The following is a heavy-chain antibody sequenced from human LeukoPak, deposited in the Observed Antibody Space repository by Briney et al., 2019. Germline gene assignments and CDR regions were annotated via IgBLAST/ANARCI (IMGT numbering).Heavy chain of an antibody. CDR2: ISYSGST. CDR3: ARDDYRGVTNLDP. V-gene: IGHV4-59*01. Sequence: SETLSLTCTVSGGSISPYFGSWIRQPPGKGLEWIGYISYSGSTNYNPSLKSRVTISVDTSKNQFSLQLSSVTAADTAVYYCARDDYRGVTNLDPWGQGTLVTVSS. D-gene: IGHD3-10*01. CDR1: GGSISPYF. J-gene: IGHJ5*02.